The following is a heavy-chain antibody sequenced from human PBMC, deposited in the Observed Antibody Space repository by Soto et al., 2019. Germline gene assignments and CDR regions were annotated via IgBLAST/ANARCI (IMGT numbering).Heavy chain of an antibody. D-gene: IGHD1-7*01. Sequence: ASVKVSCKASGYTFTGYYMHWVRQAPGQGLEWMGWINPDSGGTNYAQKFQGWVTMTRDTSISTAYMELSRLRSDDTAVYYCARGGGTGTTKDYYYYGMDVWGQGTTVTVSS. CDR2: INPDSGGT. CDR1: GYTFTGYY. CDR3: ARGGGTGTTKDYYYYGMDV. J-gene: IGHJ6*02. V-gene: IGHV1-2*04.